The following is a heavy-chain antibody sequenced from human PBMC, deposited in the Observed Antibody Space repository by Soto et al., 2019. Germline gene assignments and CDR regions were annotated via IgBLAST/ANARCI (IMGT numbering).Heavy chain of an antibody. Sequence: SETLSLTCTVSGGSISSGDYYWSWIRQPPGRGLEWIGYIYHSGSTYYNPSLKSRVTISVDRSKNQFSLKLSSVTAADTAVYYCAPSGGTGWFDPWGQGTLVT. D-gene: IGHD2-15*01. J-gene: IGHJ5*02. CDR2: IYHSGST. V-gene: IGHV4-30-4*01. CDR3: APSGGTGWFDP. CDR1: GGSISSGDYY.